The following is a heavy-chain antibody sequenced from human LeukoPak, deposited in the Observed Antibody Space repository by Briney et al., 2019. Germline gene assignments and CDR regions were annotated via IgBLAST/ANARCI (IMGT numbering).Heavy chain of an antibody. CDR3: ARTATTVTGNYYYYMDV. V-gene: IGHV4-34*01. Sequence: SETLSLTCAIYSGSFSGYYWSWIRQPPGKGLEWIGEINRSGSTNYNPSLKSRVTISVDTSKNQFSLKLSSVTAADTAVYYCARTATTVTGNYYYYMDVWGKGTTVTVSS. D-gene: IGHD4-17*01. CDR2: INRSGST. CDR1: SGSFSGYY. J-gene: IGHJ6*03.